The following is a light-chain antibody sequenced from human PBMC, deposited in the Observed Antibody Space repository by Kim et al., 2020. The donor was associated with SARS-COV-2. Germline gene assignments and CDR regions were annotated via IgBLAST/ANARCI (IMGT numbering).Light chain of an antibody. Sequence: ASVGDRVTIAFRARQGISIWLAWYQQKPEEAPKSLIYSSSSLQSGVPSRFSGSASGTDFTLTISSLQPEDFATYYCQQYNSYPSTIGQGTRLEIK. CDR1: QGISIW. CDR2: SSS. V-gene: IGKV1D-16*02. J-gene: IGKJ5*01. CDR3: QQYNSYPST.